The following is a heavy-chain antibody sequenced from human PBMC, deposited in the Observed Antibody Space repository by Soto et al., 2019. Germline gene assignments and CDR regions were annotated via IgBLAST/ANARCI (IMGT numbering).Heavy chain of an antibody. CDR1: GYTFTVYY. V-gene: IGHV1-2*02. Sequence: ASVNVSCKASGYTFTVYYMHWVRQAPGQGLEWMGCINPKSGGTIYPQNFQARVTMTRHTSTSTDYMALTKLRSDDTAVYYCARDLAKGGGSAVFDYGGQGTLVNVSS. CDR3: ARDLAKGGGSAVFDY. J-gene: IGHJ4*02. D-gene: IGHD1-26*01. CDR2: INPKSGGT.